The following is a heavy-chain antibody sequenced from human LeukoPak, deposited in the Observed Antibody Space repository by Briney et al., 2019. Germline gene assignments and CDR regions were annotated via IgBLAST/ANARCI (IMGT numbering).Heavy chain of an antibody. CDR1: GFAFSSYW. V-gene: IGHV3-7*01. J-gene: IGHJ4*02. Sequence: GGSLRLSCAASGFAFSSYWASWARQAPGKGLEWVANIKEDGSQKYYVDSVKGRFTISRDNAKNSLYLQMSSLRVEDTAVYYCVRDGRGGYLDYWGQGTLVIVSS. CDR2: IKEDGSQK. CDR3: VRDGRGGYLDY. D-gene: IGHD3-10*01.